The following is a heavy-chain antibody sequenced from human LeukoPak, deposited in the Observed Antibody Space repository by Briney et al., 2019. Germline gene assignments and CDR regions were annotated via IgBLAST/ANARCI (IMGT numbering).Heavy chain of an antibody. CDR1: GFTFSSYA. CDR3: AKDADPGELVIDY. Sequence: PGGSLRLSCAASGFTFSSYAMSWVGQAPGKGLEWVSAISGSGGSTYYADSVKGRFTIPRDNSKNTLYLQMNSLRAEDTAVYYCAKDADPGELVIDYRGQGTLVTVSS. V-gene: IGHV3-23*01. J-gene: IGHJ4*02. D-gene: IGHD3-10*01. CDR2: ISGSGGST.